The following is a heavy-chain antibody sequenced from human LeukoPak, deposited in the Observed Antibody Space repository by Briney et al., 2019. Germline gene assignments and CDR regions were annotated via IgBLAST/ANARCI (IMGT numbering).Heavy chain of an antibody. CDR1: GYTFTSYD. J-gene: IGHJ3*02. CDR2: MNPNSGNT. Sequence: ASVKVSCKASGYTFTSYDINWVRQATGQGLEWMGWMNPNSGNTGYAQKFQGRVTMTRDMSTSTVYMELSSLRSEDTAVYYCARGYDSTSDAFDIWGQGTMVTVSS. D-gene: IGHD3-22*01. CDR3: ARGYDSTSDAFDI. V-gene: IGHV1-8*02.